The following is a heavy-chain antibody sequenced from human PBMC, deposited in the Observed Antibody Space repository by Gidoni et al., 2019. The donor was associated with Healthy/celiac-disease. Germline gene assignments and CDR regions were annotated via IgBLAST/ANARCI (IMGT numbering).Heavy chain of an antibody. J-gene: IGHJ6*02. CDR2: LWYDGSNK. D-gene: IGHD2-15*01. V-gene: IGHV3-33*01. CDR1: GFTFSSYG. CDR3: ARDMGYCSGGSCYEGYYGMDV. Sequence: QVQLVESGGGVVQPGRSLRLSCAASGFTFSSYGMHWVRQAPGKGLEWVAVLWYDGSNKYYADSVKGRFTISRDNSKNTLYLQMNSLRAEDTSVYYCARDMGYCSGGSCYEGYYGMDVWGQGTTVTVSS.